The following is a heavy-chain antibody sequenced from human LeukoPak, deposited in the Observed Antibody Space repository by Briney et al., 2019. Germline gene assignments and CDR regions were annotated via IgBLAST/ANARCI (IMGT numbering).Heavy chain of an antibody. CDR3: AKDDRSGGNAGRSEY. J-gene: IGHJ4*02. CDR2: ISGSGGDT. Sequence: AGGSLRLSCAASGFTFSSYGLSWVRQAPGKGLEWVSSISGSGGDTYYADSVKGRLTISRDNSKNTLFLQMKSLRAEDTAVYYCAKDDRSGGNAGRSEYWGQGTLVTVSS. D-gene: IGHD4-23*01. CDR1: GFTFSSYG. V-gene: IGHV3-23*01.